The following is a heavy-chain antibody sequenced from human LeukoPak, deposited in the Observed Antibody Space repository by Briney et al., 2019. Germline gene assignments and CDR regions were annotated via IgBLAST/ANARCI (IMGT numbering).Heavy chain of an antibody. V-gene: IGHV3-48*04. CDR1: GFTFSSYN. J-gene: IGHJ4*02. CDR3: ARERPRVYSQDY. D-gene: IGHD5-18*01. Sequence: GGSLRLSCAASGFTFSSYNMNWVRQAPGKGLEWVSYISPSSSTIYYADSVKGRFTISRDNSKNSLYLQMNSLSAEDTAVYYCARERPRVYSQDYWGQGTLVTVSS. CDR2: ISPSSSTI.